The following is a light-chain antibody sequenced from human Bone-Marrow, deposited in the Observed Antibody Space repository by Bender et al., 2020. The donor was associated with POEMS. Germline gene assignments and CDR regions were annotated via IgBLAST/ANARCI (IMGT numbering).Light chain of an antibody. CDR2: EVS. J-gene: IGLJ2*01. CDR3: CSYAAHSTFVV. CDR1: TSDIGSYNY. Sequence: QSALTQPASVSGSPGQSITISCTGTTSDIGSYNYVSWYQQHPGKAPKLMIYEVSERPSGVSNRFSGSKSGNSASLTISGLRAEDEADYYCCSYAAHSTFVVFGGGTKLTVL. V-gene: IGLV2-23*02.